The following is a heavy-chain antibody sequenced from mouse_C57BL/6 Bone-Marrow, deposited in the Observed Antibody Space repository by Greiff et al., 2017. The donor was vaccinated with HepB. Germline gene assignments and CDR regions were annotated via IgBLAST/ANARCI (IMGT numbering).Heavy chain of an antibody. Sequence: VKLVESDAELVKPGASVKISCKVSGYTFTDHTIHWMKQRPEQGLEWIGYIYPRDGSTKYNEKFKGKATLTADKSSSTAYMQLNSLTSEDSAVYFCARGGGTTVEDWYFDAWGTGTTVTVSS. CDR1: GYTFTDHT. CDR2: IYPRDGST. J-gene: IGHJ1*03. D-gene: IGHD1-1*01. V-gene: IGHV1-78*01. CDR3: ARGGGTTVEDWYFDA.